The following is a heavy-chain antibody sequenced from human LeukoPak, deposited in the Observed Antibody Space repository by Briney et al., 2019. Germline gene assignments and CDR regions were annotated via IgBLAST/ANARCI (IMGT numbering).Heavy chain of an antibody. CDR3: AKDYSSSWYFDY. CDR1: GFTFSSYG. J-gene: IGHJ4*02. D-gene: IGHD6-13*01. Sequence: GGSLRLSCAASGFTFSSYGMHWVRQAPGKGLEWVAVISYDGSNKYYADSVKGRFTISRDNSKNTLYLQMNSLRAEDTAVYYCAKDYSSSWYFDYWGQGTLVTVSS. V-gene: IGHV3-30*18. CDR2: ISYDGSNK.